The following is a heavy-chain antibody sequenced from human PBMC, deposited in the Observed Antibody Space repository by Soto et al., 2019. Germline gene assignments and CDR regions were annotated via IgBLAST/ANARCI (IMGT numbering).Heavy chain of an antibody. CDR2: IIPIFGTA. J-gene: IGHJ5*02. CDR3: VKNSGWFNT. CDR1: GGTFSSYA. Sequence: GASVKVSCKASGGTFSSYAISWVRQAPGQGLEWMGGIIPIFGTANYAQKFQGRVTITADESRNTVYLQMNSLRGDDTALYYCVKNSGWFNTWGQGALVTVSS. V-gene: IGHV1-69*13. D-gene: IGHD3-10*01.